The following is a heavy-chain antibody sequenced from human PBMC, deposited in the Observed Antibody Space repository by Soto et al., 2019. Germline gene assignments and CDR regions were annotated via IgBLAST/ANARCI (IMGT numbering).Heavy chain of an antibody. Sequence: GGSLRLSCAASGFTFSSYSMNWVRQAPGKGLEWVSYISSSSSTIYYADSVKGRFTISRDNAKNSLYLQMNSLRDEDKAVYYCARFGLNGYYYYYGMDGWGQGSTVTVSS. CDR3: ARFGLNGYYYYYGMDG. D-gene: IGHD3-10*01. CDR1: GFTFSSYS. J-gene: IGHJ6*02. CDR2: ISSSSSTI. V-gene: IGHV3-48*02.